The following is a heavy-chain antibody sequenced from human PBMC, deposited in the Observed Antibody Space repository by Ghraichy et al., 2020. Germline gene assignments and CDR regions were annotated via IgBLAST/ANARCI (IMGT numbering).Heavy chain of an antibody. V-gene: IGHV3-11*05. CDR1: GFTFSDYY. D-gene: IGHD5-24*01. CDR2: ISSSGSYT. Sequence: GGSLRLSCAASGFTFSDYYMSWIRQAPGKGLEWVSYISSSGSYTNYADSVKGRFTISRDNAKNSLYLQMNSLRAEDTAVYYCARDSHFHGVEMATTPGYWGQGTLVTVSS. J-gene: IGHJ4*02. CDR3: ARDSHFHGVEMATTPGY.